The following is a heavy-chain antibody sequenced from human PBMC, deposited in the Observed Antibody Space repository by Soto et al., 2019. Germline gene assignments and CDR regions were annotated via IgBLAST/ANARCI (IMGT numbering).Heavy chain of an antibody. CDR1: GGTFSSYA. Sequence: SVKVSCKASGGTFSSYAISWVRQAPGQGLEWMGGIIPIFGTANYAQKFQDRVTITADESTSTAYMELSSLRSEDTAVYYCARDLGAYCGGDCHNWFDPWGQGTLVTVSS. J-gene: IGHJ5*02. V-gene: IGHV1-69*13. CDR3: ARDLGAYCGGDCHNWFDP. CDR2: IIPIFGTA. D-gene: IGHD2-21*02.